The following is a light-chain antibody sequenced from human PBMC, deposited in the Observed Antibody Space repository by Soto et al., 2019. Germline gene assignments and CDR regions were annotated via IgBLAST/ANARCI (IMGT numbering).Light chain of an antibody. V-gene: IGKV4-1*01. Sequence: DIVMTQSPDSLAVSLGERATINCESSQSVLFTSNNKNYLAWYQQKPGQPPKLLLSWASARESGVPERFSGSGSGTVVTLSVSRPQAEDVAVYYCQQYYTLPLTFGGGTKLEIK. CDR1: QSVLFTSNNKNY. CDR3: QQYYTLPLT. CDR2: WAS. J-gene: IGKJ4*01.